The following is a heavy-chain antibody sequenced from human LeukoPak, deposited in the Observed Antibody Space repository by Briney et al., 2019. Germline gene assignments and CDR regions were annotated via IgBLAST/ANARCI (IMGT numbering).Heavy chain of an antibody. CDR1: GSFSSYV. CDR2: LIASGGST. Sequence: AGGSLRLSCAASGSFSSYVMIRVRQAPARGLAWVSTLIASGGSTYYADSVKGRFTISRDNSKNTWYLQMSSLNAEDTAVYFCAKDLILVLPAAYDYWGQGTLVTVSS. CDR3: AKDLILVLPAAYDY. J-gene: IGHJ4*02. V-gene: IGHV3-23*01. D-gene: IGHD2-2*01.